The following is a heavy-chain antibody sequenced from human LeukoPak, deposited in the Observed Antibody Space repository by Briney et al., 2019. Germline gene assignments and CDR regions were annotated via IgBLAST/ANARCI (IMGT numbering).Heavy chain of an antibody. J-gene: IGHJ4*02. D-gene: IGHD5-24*01. CDR2: IIPIFGTA. Sequence: SVKVSCTASGGTFSSYAISWVRQAPGQGLEWMGRIIPIFGTANYAQKFQGRVTITADKSTSTAYMELSSLRSEDTAVYYCARGEIGYNSFDYWGQGTLVTVSS. CDR1: GGTFSSYA. CDR3: ARGEIGYNSFDY. V-gene: IGHV1-69*06.